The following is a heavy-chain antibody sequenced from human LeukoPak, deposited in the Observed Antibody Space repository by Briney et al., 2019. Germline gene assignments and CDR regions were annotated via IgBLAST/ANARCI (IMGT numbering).Heavy chain of an antibody. Sequence: GASVKVSCKASGYTFTSYYMHWLRQASGQGLEWMGIINPSGGSTSYAQKFRGRVTMTRDTSTSTVYMELSSLRSEDTAVYYCARAQGPLRYPFDYWGQGTLVTVSS. D-gene: IGHD4-17*01. J-gene: IGHJ4*02. V-gene: IGHV1-46*01. CDR1: GYTFTSYY. CDR2: INPSGGST. CDR3: ARAQGPLRYPFDY.